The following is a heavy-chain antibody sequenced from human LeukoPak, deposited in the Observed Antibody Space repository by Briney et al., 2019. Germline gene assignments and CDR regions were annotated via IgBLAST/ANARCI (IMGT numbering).Heavy chain of an antibody. CDR3: ASPRVGAKRGSAFDI. Sequence: SETLSLTCTVSGGSISSYYWSWIRQPPGKGLEWIGRIYTSGSTNYNPSLKSRVTMSVDTSKNQFSLKLSSVTAADTAVYYCASPRVGAKRGSAFDIWGQGTMVTVSS. J-gene: IGHJ3*02. D-gene: IGHD1-26*01. V-gene: IGHV4-4*07. CDR1: GGSISSYY. CDR2: IYTSGST.